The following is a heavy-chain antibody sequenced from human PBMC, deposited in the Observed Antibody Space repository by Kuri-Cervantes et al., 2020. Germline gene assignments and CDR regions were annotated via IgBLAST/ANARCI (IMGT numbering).Heavy chain of an antibody. CDR3: AHELRGLNNWFDP. Sequence: SETLSLTCTVSGGSVSSGSYYWSWIRQPPGKGLEWIGYIYYSGSTYYNPSLKSRVTISVDTSKNQFSLKLSSVTAADTAVYYCAHELRGLNNWFDPWGQGTLVTVSS. D-gene: IGHD4-17*01. V-gene: IGHV4-39*01. J-gene: IGHJ5*02. CDR1: GGSVSSGSYY. CDR2: IYYSGST.